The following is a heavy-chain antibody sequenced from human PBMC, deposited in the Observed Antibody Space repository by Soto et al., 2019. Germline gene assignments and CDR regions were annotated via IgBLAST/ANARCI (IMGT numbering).Heavy chain of an antibody. CDR2: ISSSGSYI. J-gene: IGHJ5*02. D-gene: IGHD7-27*01. Sequence: PGGSLRLSCAASGFTFSSYSMNWVRQAPGKGLEWVSSISSSGSYIYYADSVKGRFTISRDNAKNTLYLQMNSLRAEDTAVYYCARDTVLGNNWFDPWGQGTLVTVSS. CDR3: ARDTVLGNNWFDP. V-gene: IGHV3-21*01. CDR1: GFTFSSYS.